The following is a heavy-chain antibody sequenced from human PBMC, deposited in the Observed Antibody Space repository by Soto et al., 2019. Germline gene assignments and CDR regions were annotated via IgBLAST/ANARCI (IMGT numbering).Heavy chain of an antibody. CDR3: ASGQHCRSTSCYFYYYGVDI. Sequence: PGGSLRLSCAASGFTFDDYAMHWVRQVLGKGLEWVSSISWNSGNIGYADSVKGRFTTSRDNAKNSLYLQMNSLRAEDTAVYYCASGQHCRSTSCYFYYYGVDIWGPGTTVTVSS. CDR2: ISWNSGNI. CDR1: GFTFDDYA. J-gene: IGHJ6*02. D-gene: IGHD2-2*01. V-gene: IGHV3-9*01.